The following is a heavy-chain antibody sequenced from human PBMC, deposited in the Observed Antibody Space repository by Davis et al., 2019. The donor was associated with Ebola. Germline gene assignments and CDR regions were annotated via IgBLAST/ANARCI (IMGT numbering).Heavy chain of an antibody. V-gene: IGHV3-23*01. J-gene: IGHJ3*02. CDR1: GFTFDNFW. CDR3: AKDTSNIWFDI. D-gene: IGHD1-26*01. Sequence: GGSLRLSCAASGFTFDNFWMSWVRQAPGKGLEWVSTLGTSADTYYADSVKGRFTISRDNSKNTLYLQMNGLRVEDTAIYYCAKDTSNIWFDIWGQGTNVTVSS. CDR2: LGTSADT.